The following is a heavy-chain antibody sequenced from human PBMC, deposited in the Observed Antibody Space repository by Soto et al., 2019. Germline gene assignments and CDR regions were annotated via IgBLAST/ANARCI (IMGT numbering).Heavy chain of an antibody. CDR1: GGSISSYY. D-gene: IGHD1-7*01. J-gene: IGHJ6*02. Sequence: QVQLQESGPGLVKPSETLSLTCTVSGGSISSYYWSWIRQPPGKGLEWIGYIYYSGSTNYNPSLKSRVTIPVDTSKNQFSLTLSSVTAADTAVYYCAREGLTGTIGLYYYYGMDVWGQGTTVTVSS. V-gene: IGHV4-59*01. CDR3: AREGLTGTIGLYYYYGMDV. CDR2: IYYSGST.